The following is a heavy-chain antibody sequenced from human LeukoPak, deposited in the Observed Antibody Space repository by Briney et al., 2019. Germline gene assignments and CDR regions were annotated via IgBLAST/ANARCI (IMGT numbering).Heavy chain of an antibody. CDR2: IYYSGST. V-gene: IGHV4-59*01. D-gene: IGHD3-22*01. Sequence: PSETLSLTCTVSGGSISSYYWSWIRQPPGKGLEWIGYIYYSGSTNYNPSLKSRVTISVDTSKNQFSLKLSSVTAADTAVYYCARALLGEGYDSSGHPRYWYFDLWGRGTLVTVSS. CDR3: ARALLGEGYDSSGHPRYWYFDL. CDR1: GGSISSYY. J-gene: IGHJ2*01.